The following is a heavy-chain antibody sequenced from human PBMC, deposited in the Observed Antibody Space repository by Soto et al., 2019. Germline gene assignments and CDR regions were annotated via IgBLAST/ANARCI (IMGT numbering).Heavy chain of an antibody. CDR2: IDPSDSYS. CDR1: GYSFAGYW. J-gene: IGHJ4*02. Sequence: GESLKISCKGSGYSFAGYWITWVRQKPGKGLEWMGRIDPSDSYSDYNPSFQGHVTTSADKSISTAYLQWSSLKASDTAIYYCARHSSSGPFDHWGQGTLVTVSS. D-gene: IGHD6-6*01. CDR3: ARHSSSGPFDH. V-gene: IGHV5-10-1*01.